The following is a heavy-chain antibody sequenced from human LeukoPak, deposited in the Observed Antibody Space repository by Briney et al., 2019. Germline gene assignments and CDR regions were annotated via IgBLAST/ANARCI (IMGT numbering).Heavy chain of an antibody. D-gene: IGHD3-22*01. CDR3: ARETTYYYDSSGYYYFDY. CDR2: VWSDGSNR. J-gene: IGHJ4*02. V-gene: IGHV3-33*01. CDR1: GFTFNTYG. Sequence: GGSLRLSXAASGFTFNTYGMHWVRQAPGKGLEWIAVVWSDGSNRFYADSVEGRFTISRDNSKNTLYLQMNSLRAEDTAVYYCARETTYYYDSSGYYYFDYWGQGTLVTVSS.